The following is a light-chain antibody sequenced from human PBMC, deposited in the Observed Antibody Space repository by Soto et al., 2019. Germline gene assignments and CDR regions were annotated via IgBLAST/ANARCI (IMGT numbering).Light chain of an antibody. CDR1: QGLSSY. CDR2: AAS. V-gene: IGKV1-9*01. CDR3: QQLNSYPRT. J-gene: IGKJ1*01. Sequence: DIQLTQSPSFLSASVGDRVTITCRASQGLSSYLAWYQQEPGKAPKLLIYAASTLQRGVPSRFSGSGSGTEFTLTISSLQPEDFATYYCQQLNSYPRTFGQGTKVEIK.